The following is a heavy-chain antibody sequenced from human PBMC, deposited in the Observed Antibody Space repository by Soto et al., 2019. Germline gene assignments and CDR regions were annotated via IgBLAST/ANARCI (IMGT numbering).Heavy chain of an antibody. V-gene: IGHV1-69*13. CDR1: GGTFSSYA. Sequence: VASVKVSCKASGGTFSSYAISWVRQAPGQGLEWMGGIIPIFGTANYAQKFQGRVTITADESTSTAYMELSSLRSEDPAVYYCARAHCSGTPVDYWGQGTLVTVSS. J-gene: IGHJ4*02. CDR3: ARAHCSGTPVDY. CDR2: IIPIFGTA. D-gene: IGHD3-10*02.